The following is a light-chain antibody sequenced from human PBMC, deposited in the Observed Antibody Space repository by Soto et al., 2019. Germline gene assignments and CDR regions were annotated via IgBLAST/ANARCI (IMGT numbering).Light chain of an antibody. J-gene: IGLJ1*01. CDR2: YVD. CDR3: CSYADGSIYF. V-gene: IGLV2-14*03. Sequence: QSVLTQPASVSGSPGQSITISCTGTSRDVGAYDYVSWYLQYPDKAPQLLIYYVDHRPSGVSSRFSGSKSGNTASLTISGLQAADEGDYYCCSYADGSIYFFGTGTKLTVL. CDR1: SRDVGAYDY.